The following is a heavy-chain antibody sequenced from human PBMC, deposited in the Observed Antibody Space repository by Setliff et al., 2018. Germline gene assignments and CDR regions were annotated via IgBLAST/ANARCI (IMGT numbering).Heavy chain of an antibody. V-gene: IGHV3-23*01. J-gene: IGHJ5*02. CDR1: GFIVSNNE. Sequence: GGSLRLSCAVSGFIVSNNEMSWVRQAPGKGLEWVSAISGSGGSTYADSVEGRFSIPRDNSRNTLYLQMNSLRAEDTASYFCSRDPNGDYVGAFDPWGQGILVTVSS. CDR3: SRDPNGDYVGAFDP. D-gene: IGHD4-17*01. CDR2: ISGSGGST.